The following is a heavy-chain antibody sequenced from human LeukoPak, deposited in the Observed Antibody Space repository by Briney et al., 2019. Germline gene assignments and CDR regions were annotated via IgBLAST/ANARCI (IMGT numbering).Heavy chain of an antibody. CDR1: RGSFSGY. V-gene: IGHV4-34*01. J-gene: IGHJ3*02. Sequence: PSETPSLTCAVYRGSFSGYWSWIRPPPGKGLEWIGEIHHSGSTNYNPSLKSRVTISVDTSKSQFSLNLSSVTAADTAVYYCARAQNSGYAWAAFDIWGQGTMVTVSS. CDR2: IHHSGST. CDR3: ARAQNSGYAWAAFDI. D-gene: IGHD5-12*01.